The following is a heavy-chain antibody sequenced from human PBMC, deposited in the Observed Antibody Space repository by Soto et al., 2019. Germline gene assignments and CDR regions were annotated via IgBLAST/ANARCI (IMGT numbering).Heavy chain of an antibody. J-gene: IGHJ4*02. V-gene: IGHV6-1*01. Sequence: PSQTLSLTCAISGDSVSSTSTAWSWIRQSPSRGLEWLGRTYYRSKWYSDYAVSVKSRITINPDTSKNQFSLQLNSVTPDDTAVYYCARGSYYSGWVWGQGTPVTVSS. CDR2: TYYRSKWYS. CDR1: GDSVSSTSTA. D-gene: IGHD6-19*01. CDR3: ARGSYYSGWV.